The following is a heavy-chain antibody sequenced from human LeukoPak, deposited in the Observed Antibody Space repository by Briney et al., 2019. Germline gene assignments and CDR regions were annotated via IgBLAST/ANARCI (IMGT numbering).Heavy chain of an antibody. D-gene: IGHD5-24*01. CDR2: IGTRDDT. Sequence: GGSLRLSCAASGFTFSSYDMHWVRQAPGKGLEWVSSIGTRDDTFYPGSVKGRFTISRDNAKNSLYLQMNSLRAEDTAIYYCTRVGYIDEGIDYWGQGTLVTVSS. V-gene: IGHV3-13*01. J-gene: IGHJ4*02. CDR3: TRVGYIDEGIDY. CDR1: GFTFSSYD.